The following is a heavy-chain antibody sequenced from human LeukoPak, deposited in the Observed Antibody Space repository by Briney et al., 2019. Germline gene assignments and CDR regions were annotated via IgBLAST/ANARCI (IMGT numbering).Heavy chain of an antibody. D-gene: IGHD3-22*01. CDR2: IYYSGST. CDR3: ARGDLYYYDSSGYYLDY. V-gene: IGHV4-59*01. CDR1: GGSISSYH. J-gene: IGHJ4*02. Sequence: SETLSLTCTVSGGSISSYHWSWIRQPPGKGLEWIGYIYYSGSTNYNPSLKSRVTISVDTSKNQFSLKLSSVTAADTAVYYCARGDLYYYDSSGYYLDYWGQGTLVTVSS.